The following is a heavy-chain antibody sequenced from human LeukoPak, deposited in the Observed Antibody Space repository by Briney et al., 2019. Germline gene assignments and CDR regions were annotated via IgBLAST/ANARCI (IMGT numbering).Heavy chain of an antibody. V-gene: IGHV3-48*03. D-gene: IGHD4-17*01. CDR2: ISSSGSRI. J-gene: IGHJ2*01. CDR1: GFTCRSYE. CDR3: AREVDGDFSYWYFDL. Sequence: GGSLRLSCAASGFTCRSYEMNWVRQAPGKGLEWVSYISSSGSRIYYADSVKGRFTISRDNAKNSLYLQMNSLRAEDTALYYCAREVDGDFSYWYFDLWGRGTLVTASS.